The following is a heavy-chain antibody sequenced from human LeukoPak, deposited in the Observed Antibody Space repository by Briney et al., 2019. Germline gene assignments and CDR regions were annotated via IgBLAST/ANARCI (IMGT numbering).Heavy chain of an antibody. D-gene: IGHD3-22*01. CDR2: FDPEDGET. V-gene: IGHV1-24*01. J-gene: IGHJ4*02. CDR3: ATSPLFDGYYNFDY. CDR1: GYTLTELS. Sequence: ASVKVSCKVSGYTLTELSMHWVRQAPGKGLEWMGGFDPEDGETIYAQKFQGRVTMTEDTSTDTAYMELSSLRSEDTAVYYRATSPLFDGYYNFDYWGQGTLVTVSS.